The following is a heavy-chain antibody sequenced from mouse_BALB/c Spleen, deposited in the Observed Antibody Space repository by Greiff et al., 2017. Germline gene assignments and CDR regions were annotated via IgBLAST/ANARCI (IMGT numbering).Heavy chain of an antibody. CDR2: IDPYNGGT. CDR3: ARGYDGYSRPFAY. V-gene: IGHV1S135*01. Sequence: VQLQQSGPELVKPGASVKVSCKASGYAFTSYNMYWVKQSHGKSFEWIGYIDPYNGGTSYNQKFKGKATLTVDKSSSTAYMHLNSLTSEDSAVYYCARGYDGYSRPFAYWGQGTLVTVSA. CDR1: GYAFTSYN. D-gene: IGHD2-3*01. J-gene: IGHJ3*01.